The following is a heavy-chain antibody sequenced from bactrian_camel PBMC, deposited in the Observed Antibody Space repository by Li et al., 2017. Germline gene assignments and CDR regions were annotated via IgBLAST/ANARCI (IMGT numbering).Heavy chain of an antibody. Sequence: ESGGGLVQPGGSLRLSCAASGFIFSEYTMTWVRQAPGKGLEWVSCIGARGYGEYYADSVKGRFAISRDNAKNTLFLQLDSLETEDTAMYYCARVGAGSIATMDVWGQGTQVTVS. D-gene: IGHD4*01. CDR3: ARVGAGSIATMDV. CDR1: GFIFSEYT. V-gene: IGHV3S30*01. CDR2: IGARGYGE. J-gene: IGHJ4*01.